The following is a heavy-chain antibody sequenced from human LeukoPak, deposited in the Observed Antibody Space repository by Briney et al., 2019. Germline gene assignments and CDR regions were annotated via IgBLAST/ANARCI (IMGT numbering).Heavy chain of an antibody. CDR2: ISSGGSVM. Sequence: GGSLRLSCGASGYTFSDYTMNWVRQAPGKGPEWISYISSGGSVMHYADSVKGRFTISRDNVENSLYLQMNSLRVEDTAVYYCTRGLEYWGQGVLVTVSS. J-gene: IGHJ4*02. CDR1: GYTFSDYT. CDR3: TRGLEY. V-gene: IGHV3-48*01.